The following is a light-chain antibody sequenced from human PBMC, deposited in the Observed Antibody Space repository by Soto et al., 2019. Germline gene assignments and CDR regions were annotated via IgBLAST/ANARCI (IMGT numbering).Light chain of an antibody. Sequence: DIQMTQSPSSLSASVGDRVTITCRASQDISNFLSWFHQAPGKAPKSLIYGASSLQSGVPSKFSGSGSGTEFTLIISSLQPEDFGTYYCQQYHSYPATFGGGTKVEIQ. J-gene: IGKJ4*01. CDR3: QQYHSYPAT. CDR1: QDISNF. V-gene: IGKV1-16*02. CDR2: GAS.